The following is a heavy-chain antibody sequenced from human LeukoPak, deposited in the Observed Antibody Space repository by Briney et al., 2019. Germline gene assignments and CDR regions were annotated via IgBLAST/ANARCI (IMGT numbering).Heavy chain of an antibody. CDR1: GGSVSSGSYY. V-gene: IGHV4-61*01. Sequence: SETLSLTCTVSGGSVSSGSYYWSWIRQPPGTGLEWIGYIYYSGSTNYNPSLKSRVTISVDTSKNQFSLKLSSVTAADTAVYYCARGSRYYGSGSYYSYWGQGTLVTVSS. CDR3: ARGSRYYGSGSYYSY. CDR2: IYYSGST. D-gene: IGHD3-10*01. J-gene: IGHJ4*02.